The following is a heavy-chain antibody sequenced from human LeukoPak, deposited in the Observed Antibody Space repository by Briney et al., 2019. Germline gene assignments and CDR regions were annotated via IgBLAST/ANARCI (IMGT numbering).Heavy chain of an antibody. CDR2: INWNGGRT. J-gene: IGHJ1*01. CDR3: ARDQGGTGSWTFQH. V-gene: IGHV3-20*04. CDR1: GFTFDDYG. D-gene: IGHD6-13*01. Sequence: GGSLRLSCAASGFTFDDYGMSWVRQAPGKGLEWVSGINWNGGRTGYVDSVKGRFTISRDNAKNSLYLQMNSLRAEDTALYYCARDQGGTGSWTFQHWGQGTLVTVSS.